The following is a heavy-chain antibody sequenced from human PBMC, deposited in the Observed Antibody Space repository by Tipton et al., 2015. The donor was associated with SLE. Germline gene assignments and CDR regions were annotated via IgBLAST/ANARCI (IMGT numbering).Heavy chain of an antibody. Sequence: TLSLTCAVSGYSISSDCYWGWIRQPPGKGLEWIGSLYHSGRTYYNPSLKSRVTISVDTSKNQFSLKLSSVTAADTAVYYCARHAAGLWSGYYPYWGQGTLVTVSS. V-gene: IGHV4-38-2*01. D-gene: IGHD3-3*01. CDR3: ARHAAGLWSGYYPY. J-gene: IGHJ4*02. CDR1: GYSISSDCY. CDR2: LYHSGRT.